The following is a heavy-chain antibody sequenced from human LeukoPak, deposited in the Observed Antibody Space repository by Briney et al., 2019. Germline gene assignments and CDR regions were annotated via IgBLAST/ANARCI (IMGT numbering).Heavy chain of an antibody. Sequence: SETLSLTCTVSGGSISSYYWSWIRQPPGKGLEWIGYIYYSGSTNYNPSLKSRVTISVDTSKNQFSLKLSSVTAADTAVYYCAREVVGVSYYGVDVWGQGTTVTVSS. CDR2: IYYSGST. V-gene: IGHV4-59*01. J-gene: IGHJ6*02. CDR1: GGSISSYY. D-gene: IGHD2-2*01. CDR3: AREVVGVSYYGVDV.